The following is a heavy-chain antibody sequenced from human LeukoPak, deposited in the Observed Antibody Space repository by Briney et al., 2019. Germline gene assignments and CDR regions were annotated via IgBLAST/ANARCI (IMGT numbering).Heavy chain of an antibody. CDR2: ISYDGSNK. CDR3: ARAPSTVTDDAFDI. D-gene: IGHD4-17*01. V-gene: IGHV3-30-3*01. Sequence: PGGSLRLSCAASGFTFSSYAMHWVRQAPGKGLEWVAVISYDGSNKYYADSVKGRFTISRDNSKNTLYLQMNSLRAEDTAVYYCARAPSTVTDDAFDIWGQGTMVTVSS. CDR1: GFTFSSYA. J-gene: IGHJ3*02.